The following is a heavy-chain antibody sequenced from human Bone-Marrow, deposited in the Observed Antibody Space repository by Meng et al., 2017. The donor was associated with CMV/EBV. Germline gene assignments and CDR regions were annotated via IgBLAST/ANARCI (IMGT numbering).Heavy chain of an antibody. CDR3: ARKGLDYSIFN. CDR1: GGSFSGYY. CDR2: INHSGST. J-gene: IGHJ4*02. V-gene: IGHV4-34*01. D-gene: IGHD3-3*02. Sequence: SEPLSPTCAVYGGSFSGYYWSWIRQPPGKGLEWIGEINHSGSTNYNPSLKSRVTISVDTSKNQFSLKLSSVTAADTAVYYCARKGLDYSIFNWGQGTLVTVSS.